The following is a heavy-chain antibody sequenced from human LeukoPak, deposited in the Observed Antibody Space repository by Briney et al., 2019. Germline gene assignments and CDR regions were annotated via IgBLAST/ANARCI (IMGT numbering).Heavy chain of an antibody. J-gene: IGHJ4*02. D-gene: IGHD3-22*01. CDR2: IKQDGSEK. V-gene: IGHV3-7*01. CDR3: ARLKYYYDSSGYPPAFDY. CDR1: GFTFSSDW. Sequence: PGESLRLSCAASGFTFSSDWMSWVRQAPGKGLELVANIKQDGSEKHYVDSVKGRFTISRDNAKNSLYLQMNSLRAEDTAVYYCARLKYYYDSSGYPPAFDYWGQGTLVTVSS.